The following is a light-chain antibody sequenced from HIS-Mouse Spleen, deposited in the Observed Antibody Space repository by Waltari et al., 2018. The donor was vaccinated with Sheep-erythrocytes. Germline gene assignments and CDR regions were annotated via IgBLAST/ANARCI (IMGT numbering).Light chain of an antibody. CDR3: QAWDSSTAWNVV. Sequence: SYELTQPPSVSVSPGPTASITCSGDKLGAKYACWYQQKPGQSPVLVIDQDSKRPSGIPERFSGSNSGNTATLTISGTQAMDEADYYCQAWDSSTAWNVVFGGGTKLTVL. CDR1: KLGAKY. V-gene: IGLV3-1*01. J-gene: IGLJ2*01. CDR2: QDS.